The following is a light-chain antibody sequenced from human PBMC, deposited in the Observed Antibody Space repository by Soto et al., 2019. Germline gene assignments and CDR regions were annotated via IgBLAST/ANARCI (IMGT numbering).Light chain of an antibody. V-gene: IGKV3-11*01. J-gene: IGKJ1*01. CDR3: QQRSKWRT. Sequence: EIVLTQSPGTLSWSPVGIGAVSVRASQSVSSYLAWYQQKPGQAPRPLIYDASKRATGIPARFSGSGFGTDYTLTISSLEPEDFAVYYCQQRSKWRTFGQGTKVDI. CDR2: DAS. CDR1: QSVSSY.